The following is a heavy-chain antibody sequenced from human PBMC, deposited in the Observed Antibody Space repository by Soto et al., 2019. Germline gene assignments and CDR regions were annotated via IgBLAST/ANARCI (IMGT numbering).Heavy chain of an antibody. Sequence: SVKVSCKASGGTFSSYAISWVRQAPGQGLEWMGGIIPIFGTANYAQKFQGRVTITADESTSTAYMELSSLRSEDTAVYYCARGGQYYDSRGPFDPWGQGTLVTVSS. CDR1: GGTFSSYA. D-gene: IGHD3-22*01. V-gene: IGHV1-69*13. J-gene: IGHJ5*02. CDR3: ARGGQYYDSRGPFDP. CDR2: IIPIFGTA.